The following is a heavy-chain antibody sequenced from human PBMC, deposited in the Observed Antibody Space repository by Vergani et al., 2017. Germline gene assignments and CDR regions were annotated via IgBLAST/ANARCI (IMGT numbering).Heavy chain of an antibody. V-gene: IGHV4-30-2*01. CDR1: GDSIISGGYS. CDR2: IYHSGST. J-gene: IGHJ4*02. CDR3: ARFVVAADYFDY. D-gene: IGHD2-15*01. Sequence: QMQLQESGPGLVKASETLSLTCTVSGDSIISGGYSWSWIRQPPGKGLEWIGYIYHSGSTYYNPSLRSRVTISVDRSKNQFSLKLSSVTAADTAVYYCARFVVAADYFDYWGQGTLVTVSS.